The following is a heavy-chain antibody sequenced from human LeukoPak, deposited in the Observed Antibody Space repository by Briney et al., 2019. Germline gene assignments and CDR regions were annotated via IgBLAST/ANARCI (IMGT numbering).Heavy chain of an antibody. D-gene: IGHD2-2*01. V-gene: IGHV5-51*01. CDR1: GYGFTSYW. CDR2: IYPGDSDT. J-gene: IGHJ6*03. CDR3: ARHGPAAITGDRPYYYYYMDV. Sequence: GESLKISCKGSGYGFTSYWIGWVRQMPGKGLESMGIIYPGDSDTRYSPSFQGQATISADKSISTAYLQWSSLKASDTAMYYCARHGPAAITGDRPYYYYYMDVWGKGTTVTVSS.